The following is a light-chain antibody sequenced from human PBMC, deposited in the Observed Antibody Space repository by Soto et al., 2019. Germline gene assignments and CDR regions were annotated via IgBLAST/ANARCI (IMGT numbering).Light chain of an antibody. J-gene: IGLJ2*01. CDR2: DVS. V-gene: IGLV2-14*03. CDR3: SSYTGSTTLVV. Sequence: QSALTQPASVSGSPGQSITISCTGTSSDVGGYNYVSWYQQHPGKAPKLMIYDVSNRPSGVSNRFSGSRSGSTASLTISGLQAEDEAHYYCSSYTGSTTLVVFGRGTKLTVL. CDR1: SSDVGGYNY.